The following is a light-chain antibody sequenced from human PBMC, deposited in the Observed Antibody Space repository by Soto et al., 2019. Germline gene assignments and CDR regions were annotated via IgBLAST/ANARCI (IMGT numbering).Light chain of an antibody. CDR1: SSDVGGYNY. CDR2: DVS. CDR3: TSYTSSSTLEV. J-gene: IGLJ2*01. V-gene: IGLV2-14*01. Sequence: QSVLTQPASVSGSPGQSITISCTGTSSDVGGYNYVSWYQQHPGKALKLMIYDVSYRPSGVSNRFSGSKSGNTASLTISGLQAEDEADYYCTSYTSSSTLEVFGGGTKLTVL.